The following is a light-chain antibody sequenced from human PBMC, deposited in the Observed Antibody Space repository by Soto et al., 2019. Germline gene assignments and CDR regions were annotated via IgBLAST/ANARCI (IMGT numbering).Light chain of an antibody. J-gene: IGKJ2*01. Sequence: EIQMTQSPSSVSASVGGRVVITCQASQNVSSWVAWYQQKQGRSPKLLIYAGSKLESGVPSTFSGSGSGTDFTFTISRLRPEDSAVYYCLQANNLLHTFGQGTKVDI. CDR3: LQANNLLHT. CDR2: AGS. V-gene: IGKV1-12*01. CDR1: QNVSSW.